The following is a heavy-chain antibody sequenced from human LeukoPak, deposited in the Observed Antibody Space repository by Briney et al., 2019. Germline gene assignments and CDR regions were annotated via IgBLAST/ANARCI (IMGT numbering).Heavy chain of an antibody. CDR1: GSSIRSYY. CDR2: IYISGST. D-gene: IGHD3-22*01. J-gene: IGHJ5*02. V-gene: IGHV4-4*07. CDR3: VRDKHDYESRGYYKFDP. Sequence: SETLSLTCTVSGSSIRSYYWSWIRQPAGKGLEWIGRIYISGSTNYNPALKSRGTITVDTSKNQFTVKLSSVTAADNAVYYCVRDKHDYESRGYYKFDPWGKETPVTVSS.